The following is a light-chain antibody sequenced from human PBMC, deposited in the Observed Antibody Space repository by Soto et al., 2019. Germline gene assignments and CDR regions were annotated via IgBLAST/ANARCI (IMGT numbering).Light chain of an antibody. Sequence: EIVLTQSPGTLSLSPGEGATLSCRASQSISSNFLAWYQQKRGQAPRLLIHGASNRAPGIPARFSGSGSGTDFTLTIRSLEPADFAVYYCQQRSNWPITFGQGTRLEIK. CDR3: QQRSNWPIT. J-gene: IGKJ5*01. CDR2: GAS. V-gene: IGKV3-11*01. CDR1: QSISSNF.